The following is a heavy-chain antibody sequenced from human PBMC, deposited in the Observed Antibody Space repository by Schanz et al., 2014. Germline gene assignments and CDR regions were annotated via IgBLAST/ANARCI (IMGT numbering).Heavy chain of an antibody. J-gene: IGHJ5*02. V-gene: IGHV3-11*06. Sequence: QVQLVESGGGLVKPGGSLRLSCAASGFTFSDYYMSWIRQAPGKGLEWVSYISSSSSYTNYADSVKGRFTISRDNAKNSLYLQMTSLRAEDTAVSYCARVLKDSSGRNNWLDPWGQGTLVTVSS. CDR2: ISSSSSYT. CDR1: GFTFSDYY. D-gene: IGHD3-22*01. CDR3: ARVLKDSSGRNNWLDP.